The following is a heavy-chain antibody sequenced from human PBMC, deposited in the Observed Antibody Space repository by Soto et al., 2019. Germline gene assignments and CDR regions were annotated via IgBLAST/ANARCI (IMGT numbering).Heavy chain of an antibody. D-gene: IGHD1-1*01. J-gene: IGHJ5*02. Sequence: QVQLVQSGAEVKKPGASVKVSCKASGYTFTSYGISLVRQAPGQGLEWMGWISAYNGNTNYAQKLQGRVTMTTNTSTSTASMELRSLRSDDTAAYYCARTTGSAYWFDPWGQGTLVTVSS. CDR2: ISAYNGNT. V-gene: IGHV1-18*01. CDR3: ARTTGSAYWFDP. CDR1: GYTFTSYG.